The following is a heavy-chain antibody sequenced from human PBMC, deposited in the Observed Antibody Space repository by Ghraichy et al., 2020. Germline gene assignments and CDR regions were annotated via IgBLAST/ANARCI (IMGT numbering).Heavy chain of an antibody. D-gene: IGHD2-2*01. CDR3: AKGGPAGKYNWFDP. CDR2: ISWNGDIL. J-gene: IGHJ5*02. CDR1: GFIFDDYA. V-gene: IGHV3-9*01. Sequence: GGSLRLSCAASGFIFDDYAMHWVRLAPGKGLEWVSGISWNGDILDYADSVKGRFTISRDNANNSLYLQMNSLKTEDTALYYCAKGGPAGKYNWFDPWGQETLVTVSS.